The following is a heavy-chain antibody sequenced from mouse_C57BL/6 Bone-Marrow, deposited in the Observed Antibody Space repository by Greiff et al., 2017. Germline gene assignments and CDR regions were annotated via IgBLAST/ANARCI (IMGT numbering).Heavy chain of an antibody. Sequence: EVKVVESGGGLVQPGESLKLSCESNEYEFPSHDMSWVRKTPEKRLELVAAINSDGGSTYYPDTMEGRFIISRDNTKKPLYLQMCSLRSEDTALYYCARRRQLRLRGWFAYWGQGTLVTVSA. CDR1: EYEFPSHD. CDR3: ARRRQLRLRGWFAY. CDR2: INSDGGST. V-gene: IGHV5-2*01. D-gene: IGHD3-2*02. J-gene: IGHJ3*01.